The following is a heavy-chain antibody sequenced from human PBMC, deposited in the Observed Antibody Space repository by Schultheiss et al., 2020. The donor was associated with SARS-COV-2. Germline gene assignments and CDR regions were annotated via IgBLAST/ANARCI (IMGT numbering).Heavy chain of an antibody. V-gene: IGHV7-4-1*02. CDR3: ARVALFYAFDI. J-gene: IGHJ3*02. D-gene: IGHD3-3*01. CDR1: GYTFTSYA. CDR2: INTNTGNP. Sequence: GGSLRLSCKASGYTFTSYAMNWVRQAPGQGLEWMGWINTNTGNPTYAQGFTGRFVFSLDTSVSTAYLQISSLKAEDTAVYYCARVALFYAFDIWGQGTMVTV.